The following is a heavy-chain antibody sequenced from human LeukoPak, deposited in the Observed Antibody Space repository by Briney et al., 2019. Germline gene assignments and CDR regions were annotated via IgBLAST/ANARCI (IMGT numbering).Heavy chain of an antibody. CDR3: AKGAEYCSGGSCYSGEFDP. Sequence: PGGSLRLSCAASGFTFSSYAMSWVRQAPGKELEWVSAISGSGGSTYYADSVKGRFTISRDNSKNTLYLQMNSLRAEDTAVYYCAKGAEYCSGGSCYSGEFDPWGQGTLVTVSS. V-gene: IGHV3-23*01. D-gene: IGHD2-15*01. J-gene: IGHJ5*02. CDR1: GFTFSSYA. CDR2: ISGSGGST.